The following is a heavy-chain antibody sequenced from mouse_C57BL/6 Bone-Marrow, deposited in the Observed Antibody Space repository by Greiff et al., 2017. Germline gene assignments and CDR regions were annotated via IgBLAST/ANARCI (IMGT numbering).Heavy chain of an antibody. V-gene: IGHV5-4*03. CDR3: ARVLLYYCAMDY. J-gene: IGHJ4*01. CDR1: GFTFSSYA. Sequence: EVMLVESGGGLVKPGGSLKLSCAASGFTFSSYAMSWVRQTPEKRLEWVATISDGGSYTYYPDNVKGRFTISRDNAKNNLYLQLSHLKSEDTAMYNCARVLLYYCAMDYGGRGTSVTVSA. CDR2: ISDGGSYT.